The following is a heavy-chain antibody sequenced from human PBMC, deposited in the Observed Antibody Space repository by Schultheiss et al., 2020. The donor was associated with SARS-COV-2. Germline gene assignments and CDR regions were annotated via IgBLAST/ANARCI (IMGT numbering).Heavy chain of an antibody. CDR2: IWYDGSNK. D-gene: IGHD1-26*01. CDR1: GFTFGAFA. V-gene: IGHV3-30*02. CDR3: AKDIVPDILDGMDV. Sequence: GGSLRLSCSASGFTFGAFAMNWVRQAPGKGLEWVAVIWYDGSNKYYADSVKGRFTISRDNSKNTLYLQMNSLRAEDTALYYCAKDIVPDILDGMDVWGQGTTVTVSS. J-gene: IGHJ6*02.